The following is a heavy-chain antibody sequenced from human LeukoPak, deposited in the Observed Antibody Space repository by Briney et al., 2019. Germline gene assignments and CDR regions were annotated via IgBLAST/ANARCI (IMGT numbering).Heavy chain of an antibody. D-gene: IGHD6-19*01. Sequence: SETLSLTCTVSRGFLRSPSYYWGWIRQPPGKGLEWIGSIYNSGTTYYNPSLKSRVTISVDTSTNHFSLKLSSVSAADTADYYCARHRTVAGPLYVHFWGQGTLVTVSS. V-gene: IGHV4-39*01. CDR3: ARHRTVAGPLYVHF. J-gene: IGHJ4*02. CDR2: IYNSGTT. CDR1: RGFLRSPSYY.